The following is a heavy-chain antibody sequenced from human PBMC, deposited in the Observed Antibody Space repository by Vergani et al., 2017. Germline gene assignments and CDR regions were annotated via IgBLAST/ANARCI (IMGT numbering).Heavy chain of an antibody. CDR3: PRHFTSAAHFDY. D-gene: IGHD3-3*02. CDR2: IDPSDSYT. V-gene: IGHV5-10-1*03. J-gene: IGHJ4*02. CDR1: GYSFTTYW. Sequence: EVQLVQSGAEVKKPGESLRISCQGSGYSFTTYWITWVRQMPGKGLEWMGRIDPSDSYTNYSPSFQGHVTISADKSISTAYLQWSSLKASDTAMYYCPRHFTSAAHFDYWGQGTLVTGSS.